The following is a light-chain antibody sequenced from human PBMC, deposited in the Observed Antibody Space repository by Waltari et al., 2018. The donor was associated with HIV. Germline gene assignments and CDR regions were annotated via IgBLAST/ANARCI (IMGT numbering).Light chain of an antibody. CDR2: TNN. Sequence: QSVLTQPPSASGTPGQWVTISCSGTTTNIGDNTVNWYQQLPGAAPKLLIHTNNRRPSGVPDRFSGSRSGTSASLAISGLQSEDEADYYCATWDNSQIGFYVFGTGTKVTVL. CDR3: ATWDNSQIGFYV. V-gene: IGLV1-44*01. CDR1: TTNIGDNT. J-gene: IGLJ1*01.